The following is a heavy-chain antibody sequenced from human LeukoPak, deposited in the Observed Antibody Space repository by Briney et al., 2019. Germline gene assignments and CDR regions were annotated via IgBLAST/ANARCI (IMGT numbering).Heavy chain of an antibody. J-gene: IGHJ4*02. D-gene: IGHD3-9*01. CDR1: GASITSSHHY. CDR2: IYSSGTT. V-gene: IGHV4-39*01. Sequence: PSETLSLTCAVSGASITSSHHYWARLRQPPGKGLERIGGIYSSGTTYYNPSIRTRVTISVDTSKNQFSLKLSSVTAADTATYYCARVIRPTGYYSNPKSGSFDFWGQGTVVTVSS. CDR3: ARVIRPTGYYSNPKSGSFDF.